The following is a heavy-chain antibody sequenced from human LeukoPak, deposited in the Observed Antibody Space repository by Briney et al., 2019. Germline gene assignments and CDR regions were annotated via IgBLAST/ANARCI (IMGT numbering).Heavy chain of an antibody. CDR3: ARGPSGTSEAFDI. CDR2: IWYDGSNK. V-gene: IGHV3-33*01. D-gene: IGHD3/OR15-3a*01. J-gene: IGHJ3*02. CDR1: GFTFGSYG. Sequence: GGSLRLSCAASGFTFGSYGMHWVRQAPGKGLEWVAVIWYDGSNKYYVDSVKGRFTISRDNSKNTLYLQMNSLRVEDTAVYYCARGPSGTSEAFDIWGRGTLVTVSS.